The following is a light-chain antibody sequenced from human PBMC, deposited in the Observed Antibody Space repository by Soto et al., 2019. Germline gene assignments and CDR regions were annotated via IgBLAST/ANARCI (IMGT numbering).Light chain of an antibody. V-gene: IGKV3-15*01. CDR3: QQYNDWQLT. CDR2: GAF. Sequence: EIVMTQSPATLSMFPGERATLSCRASQSVSSDLGWYQQKPGQAPRLLIHGAFIRAAGVPARFSGSGPGTEFTLTISSLQSEDSAVYYCQQYNDWQLTVGGGTKVDSK. J-gene: IGKJ4*01. CDR1: QSVSSD.